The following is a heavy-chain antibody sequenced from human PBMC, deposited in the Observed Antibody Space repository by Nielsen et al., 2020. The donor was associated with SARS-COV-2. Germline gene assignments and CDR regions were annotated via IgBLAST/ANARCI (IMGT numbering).Heavy chain of an antibody. D-gene: IGHD5-18*01. CDR2: IDPSDSYT. J-gene: IGHJ6*02. Sequence: KVSCMGSGYSFTSYWIGWVRQLPGKGLEWMGRIDPSDSYTNYSPSFQGHVTISADKSISTAYLQWSSLKASDTAMYYCALLWSGTRGMDVWGQGTTVTVSS. CDR3: ALLWSGTRGMDV. V-gene: IGHV5-10-1*01. CDR1: GYSFTSYW.